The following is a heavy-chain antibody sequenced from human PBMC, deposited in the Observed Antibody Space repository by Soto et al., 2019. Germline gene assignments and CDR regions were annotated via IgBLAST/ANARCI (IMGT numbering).Heavy chain of an antibody. CDR2: IYYSGST. CDR1: GGSISSYY. D-gene: IGHD3-10*01. J-gene: IGHJ5*02. V-gene: IGHV4-59*01. CDR3: ASYYYGSGSYYKGDWFDP. Sequence: SETLSLTCTVSGGSISSYYWSWIRQPPGKGLEWIGYIYYSGSTNYNPSLKSRVTISVDTSKNQFSLKLSSVTAADTAVYYCASYYYGSGSYYKGDWFDPWGQGTLVTVSS.